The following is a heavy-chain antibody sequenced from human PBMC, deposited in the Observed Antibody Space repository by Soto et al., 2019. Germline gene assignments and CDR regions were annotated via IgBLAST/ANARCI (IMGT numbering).Heavy chain of an antibody. V-gene: IGHV4-61*08. J-gene: IGHJ5*02. Sequence: SETLSLTCSVSGVAMTYGGYSWSWIRQPPGKGLEWIWYIYYSGSTNYKPSLKSRVTISVDTSKNQFSLKLSSVTAADTAVYYCARSTGICSSTSCYSPWFDPWGQGTLVTVSS. CDR3: ARSTGICSSTSCYSPWFDP. CDR1: GVAMTYGGYS. D-gene: IGHD2-2*02. CDR2: IYYSGST.